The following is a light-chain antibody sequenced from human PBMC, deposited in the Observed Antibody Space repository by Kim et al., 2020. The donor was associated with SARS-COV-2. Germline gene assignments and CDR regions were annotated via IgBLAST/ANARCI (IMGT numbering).Light chain of an antibody. V-gene: IGKV3-20*01. CDR3: QQYCSSPRT. Sequence: SPAERATLSCRASHSVRSNYLAWYQQKPGQAPMLLIYTASNRATGIPDRFSGSGSGTDFTLTISTLEPEDFAVYYCQQYCSSPRTFGQGTKVDIK. CDR2: TAS. J-gene: IGKJ1*01. CDR1: HSVRSNY.